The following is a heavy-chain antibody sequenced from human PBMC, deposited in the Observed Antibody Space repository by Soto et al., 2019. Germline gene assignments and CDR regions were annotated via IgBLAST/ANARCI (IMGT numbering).Heavy chain of an antibody. CDR3: AKDTIDGYCSAGRCYNAFDI. J-gene: IGHJ3*02. CDR2: ISGSGGST. V-gene: IGHV3-23*01. Sequence: EVQLLESGGGLVQPGGSLRLSCAASGFTFSSYALNWVRQAPGKGLEWVSAISGSGGSTYYADSVKGRFTISRDSSKNTLYLQMNSLRAEDTAVYYCAKDTIDGYCSAGRCYNAFDIWGQGTMGTVSS. CDR1: GFTFSSYA. D-gene: IGHD2-15*01.